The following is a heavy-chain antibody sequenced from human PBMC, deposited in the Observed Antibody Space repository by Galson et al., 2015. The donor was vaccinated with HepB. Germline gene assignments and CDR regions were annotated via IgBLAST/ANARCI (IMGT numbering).Heavy chain of an antibody. V-gene: IGHV4-34*01. CDR3: ASRNMAAAGPKNGHYFDY. CDR2: INHSGST. D-gene: IGHD6-13*01. CDR1: GGSFSGYY. Sequence: ETLSLTCAVYGGSFSGYYWSWIRQPPGKGLEWIGEINHSGSTNYNPSLKSRVTISVDTSKNQFSLKLSSVTAADTAVYYCASRNMAAAGPKNGHYFDYWGQGTLVTVSS. J-gene: IGHJ4*02.